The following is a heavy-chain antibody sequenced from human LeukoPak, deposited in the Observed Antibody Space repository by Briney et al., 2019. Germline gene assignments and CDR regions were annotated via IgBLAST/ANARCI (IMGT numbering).Heavy chain of an antibody. J-gene: IGHJ4*02. CDR3: TRGYCGGGNCYTRSGFFDY. CDR2: IYSGDRT. CDR1: GISVRGSY. V-gene: IGHV3-53*01. D-gene: IGHD2-15*01. Sequence: GGSLRLSCEVSGISVRGSYMSWVRQAPGKGLEWVSVIYSGDRTYYAESVKGRFTISRDTSKNTLYLQMNNLRADDTARYYCTRGYCGGGNCYTRSGFFDYWGQGTLVTVSS.